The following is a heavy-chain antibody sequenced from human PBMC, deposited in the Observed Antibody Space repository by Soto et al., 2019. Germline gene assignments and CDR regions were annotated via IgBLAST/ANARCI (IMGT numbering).Heavy chain of an antibody. Sequence: ASVKVSYKVSGYTLTELSMHWVRQAPGKGLEWMGGFDPEDGETIYARKFQGRVTMNEDTSTDTAYMELSSLRSEDTAVYYCATTHSGWSGYPLLGDYWGQGTLVTVSS. D-gene: IGHD3-3*01. CDR1: GYTLTELS. CDR3: ATTHSGWSGYPLLGDY. CDR2: FDPEDGET. V-gene: IGHV1-24*01. J-gene: IGHJ4*02.